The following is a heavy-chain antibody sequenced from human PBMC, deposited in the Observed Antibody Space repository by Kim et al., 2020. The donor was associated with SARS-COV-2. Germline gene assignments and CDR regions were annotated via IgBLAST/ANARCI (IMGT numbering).Heavy chain of an antibody. D-gene: IGHD6-19*01. CDR1: AFRFSSFA. J-gene: IGHJ1*01. Sequence: GGSLRLSCAVSSAFRFSSFAMHWVRQAPGKGLEWVALISYDGTTKYYADSVKGRFTISRDNSKNTVYLQMNSLTGDDTAVYYCASGSIAVAGPIDHWD. V-gene: IGHV3-30*04. CDR2: ISYDGTTK. CDR3: ASGSIAVAGPIDH.